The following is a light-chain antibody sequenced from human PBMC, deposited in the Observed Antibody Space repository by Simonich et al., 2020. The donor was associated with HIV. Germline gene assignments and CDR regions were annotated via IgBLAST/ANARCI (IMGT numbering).Light chain of an antibody. Sequence: EIVLTQSPATLSLSPGERAALSCRASQSVSSYLAWYQQKPGQAPRLLIYDASNRATGIPARFSGSWSGTDFTLTISSLEPEDFAVYYCQQRSYWMYTFGQGTKLEIK. CDR1: QSVSSY. J-gene: IGKJ2*01. CDR3: QQRSYWMYT. CDR2: DAS. V-gene: IGKV3-11*01.